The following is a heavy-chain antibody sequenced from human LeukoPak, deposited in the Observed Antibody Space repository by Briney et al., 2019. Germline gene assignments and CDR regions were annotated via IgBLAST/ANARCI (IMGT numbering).Heavy chain of an antibody. D-gene: IGHD3/OR15-3a*01. V-gene: IGHV4-59*12. CDR2: IYYSGST. CDR3: ARESGGTGH. J-gene: IGHJ4*02. CDR1: GGSISSYY. Sequence: PSETLSLTCTVSGGSISSYYWSWIRQPPGKGLEWIGYIYYSGSTNYNPSLKSRVTISVDTSKNQFSLKLTSVTASDTAVYYCARESGGTGHWGQGTLVTVSS.